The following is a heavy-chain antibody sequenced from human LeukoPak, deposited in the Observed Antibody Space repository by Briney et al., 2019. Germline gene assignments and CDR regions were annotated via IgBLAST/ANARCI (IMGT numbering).Heavy chain of an antibody. Sequence: GGSLQISCKGSGYPFTSCWIGWVRQLPGKGLEGMGIIYPCDSDTRYSPSCQGQVTISAAKSVSTAYLQWSSLTASDTAMYYCARHGEQGNWFDPWGQGTLVTVSS. CDR2: IYPCDSDT. CDR3: ARHGEQGNWFDP. V-gene: IGHV5-51*01. D-gene: IGHD1/OR15-1a*01. J-gene: IGHJ5*02. CDR1: GYPFTSCW.